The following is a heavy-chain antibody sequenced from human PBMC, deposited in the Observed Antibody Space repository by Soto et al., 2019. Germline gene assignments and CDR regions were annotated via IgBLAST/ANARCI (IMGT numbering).Heavy chain of an antibody. CDR1: GGTFSSYA. J-gene: IGHJ4*02. CDR2: IIPIFGTA. CDR3: ARDEGSDTAGEGVPFDY. V-gene: IGHV1-69*12. D-gene: IGHD5-18*01. Sequence: QVQLVQSGAEVKKPGSSVKVSCKASGGTFSSYAISWVRQAPGQGLEWMGGIIPIFGTANYAQKFQGRVTITAEESTSTAYMELSSLRSEDTAVYYCARDEGSDTAGEGVPFDYWGQGTLVTVSS.